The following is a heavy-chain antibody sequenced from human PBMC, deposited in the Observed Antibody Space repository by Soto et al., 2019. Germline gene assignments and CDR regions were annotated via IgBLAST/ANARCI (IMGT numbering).Heavy chain of an antibody. D-gene: IGHD6-19*01. CDR3: AREAQGQSDY. CDR1: GGTFSSYA. Sequence: ASVKVSCKASGGTFSSYAISWVRQATGQGLEWMGWMNPNSGNTGYAQKFQGRVTMTRNTSISTAYMELSSLRSEDTAVYYCAREAQGQSDYWGQGTLVTVSS. V-gene: IGHV1-8*02. J-gene: IGHJ4*02. CDR2: MNPNSGNT.